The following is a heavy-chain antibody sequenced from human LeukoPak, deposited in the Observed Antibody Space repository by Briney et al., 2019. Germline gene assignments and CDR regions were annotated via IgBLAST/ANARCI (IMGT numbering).Heavy chain of an antibody. J-gene: IGHJ3*02. D-gene: IGHD6-19*01. V-gene: IGHV3-30-3*01. CDR2: ISYDGSNK. CDR3: ARGHSSGWNGGAFDI. CDR1: GFTFSSYA. Sequence: PGGSLRLSCAASGFTFSSYAMHWVRQAPGKGLEWVAVISYDGSNKYYADSVKGRFTISRDNSKDTLYLQMNSLRAEDTAVYYCARGHSSGWNGGAFDIWGQGTMVTVSS.